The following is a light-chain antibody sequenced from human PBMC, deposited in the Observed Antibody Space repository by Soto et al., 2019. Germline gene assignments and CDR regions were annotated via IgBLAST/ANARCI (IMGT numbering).Light chain of an antibody. CDR2: GAS. Sequence: EIVLTHSPGTLSLSPGERATLSCRASQSVSSSYLAWYQQKPGQAPRLLIYGASSRATGIPDRFSGSGSGRDFALTISRLEPEDFAVYYCQHYGSSRLTVGGGTKADIK. CDR1: QSVSSSY. V-gene: IGKV3-20*01. CDR3: QHYGSSRLT. J-gene: IGKJ4*01.